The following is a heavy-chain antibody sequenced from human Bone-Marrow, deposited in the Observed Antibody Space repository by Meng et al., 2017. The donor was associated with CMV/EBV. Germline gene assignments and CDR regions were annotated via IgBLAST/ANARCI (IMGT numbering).Heavy chain of an antibody. CDR1: GFTVSSNY. V-gene: IGHV3-53*01. Sequence: ETLSFPCAASGFTVSSNYMSWVRQAPGKGLEWVPVIYSGGSTYYADSVKGRFTISRDNSKNTLYLQMNSLRAEDTAVYYCARDSRAGGFDPWGQGTLVTVSS. CDR2: IYSGGST. CDR3: ARDSRAGGFDP. D-gene: IGHD1-26*01. J-gene: IGHJ5*02.